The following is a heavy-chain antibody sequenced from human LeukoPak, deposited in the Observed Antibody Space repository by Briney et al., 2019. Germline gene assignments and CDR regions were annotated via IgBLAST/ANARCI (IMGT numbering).Heavy chain of an antibody. D-gene: IGHD3-9*01. CDR3: ARVKFVRYFDWLSPFDY. J-gene: IGHJ4*02. CDR2: INPIFGTA. V-gene: IGHV1-69*05. Sequence: SVKVSCKASGCTFTSYAISWVRQAPGQGLEWMGWINPIFGTANYAQKFQGRVTMTTDKSTSTAYVELSSLRSEDTAVYYCARVKFVRYFDWLSPFDYWGQGTLGTVSA. CDR1: GCTFTSYA.